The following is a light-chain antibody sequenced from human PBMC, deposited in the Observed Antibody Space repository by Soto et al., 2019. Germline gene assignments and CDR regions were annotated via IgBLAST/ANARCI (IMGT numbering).Light chain of an antibody. CDR1: SSDVGGYYS. Sequence: QSVLTQPPSASGSPGQSVTISCTGSSSDVGGYYSVSWYQQHPGKSPKLIIYEVNKRPSGVPDRFSYSKSDNTAALTVSGLQADDGDGYYCSSYAGINNLVFGGGTKLTVL. J-gene: IGLJ2*01. V-gene: IGLV2-8*01. CDR2: EVN. CDR3: SSYAGINNLV.